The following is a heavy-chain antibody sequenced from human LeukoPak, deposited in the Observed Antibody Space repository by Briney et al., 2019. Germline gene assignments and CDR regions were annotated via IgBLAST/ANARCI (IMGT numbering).Heavy chain of an antibody. J-gene: IGHJ4*02. CDR2: MYYSGSS. Sequence: TSETLSLTCTVSGGSVSSGSYYWSWIRQPPGKGLEWIGYMYYSGSSNYNPSLKSRVTISVDTSKNQFSLKLSSVTAADTAVYYCARFFEYWGQGILVTVSS. V-gene: IGHV4-61*01. CDR3: ARFFEY. CDR1: GGSVSSGSYY.